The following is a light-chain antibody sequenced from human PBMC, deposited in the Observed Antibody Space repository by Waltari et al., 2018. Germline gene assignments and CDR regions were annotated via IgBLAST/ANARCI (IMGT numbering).Light chain of an antibody. CDR2: GNS. V-gene: IGLV1-40*01. J-gene: IGLJ2*01. CDR1: STNIGAGYA. CDR3: QSYDSSLSGSV. Sequence: SVLTQPPSVSAAPGQRVTISGTGSSTNIGAGYAVTWYQQLPGTAPKLLIYGNSNRPSGVPDRFSGSKSGTSASLSITGLQAEDEADYYCQSYDSSLSGSVFGGGTKLTVL.